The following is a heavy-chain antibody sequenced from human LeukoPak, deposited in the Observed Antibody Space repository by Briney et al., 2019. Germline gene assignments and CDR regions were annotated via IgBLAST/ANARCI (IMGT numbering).Heavy chain of an antibody. CDR3: ARVYSNFNYYYYMDV. Sequence: KPSETLSLTCTASDDSISGDFWTWIRQPPGKGLEWIGYIRYSGRTEYNPSLKSRVTISVDTSKNQFSLKLSSVTAADTAVYYCARVYSNFNYYYYMDVWGKGTTVTVSS. CDR1: DDSISGDF. D-gene: IGHD4-11*01. CDR2: IRYSGRT. J-gene: IGHJ6*03. V-gene: IGHV4-59*01.